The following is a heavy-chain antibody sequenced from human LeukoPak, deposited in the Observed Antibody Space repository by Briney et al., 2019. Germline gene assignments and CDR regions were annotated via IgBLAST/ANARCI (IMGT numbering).Heavy chain of an antibody. V-gene: IGHV5-51*01. CDR3: ARLSGGSWANTEYFPD. Sequence: GESLTISCKASGYTFNTYWIGWVRPKPGKGLEWMAIVYPGDSHTRYSPSFQGHFTISADKTVTTAYLQWSSLEASDTAVYYCARLSGGSWANTEYFPDWGQGTLVIVSS. CDR2: VYPGDSHT. CDR1: GYTFNTYW. D-gene: IGHD7-27*01. J-gene: IGHJ1*01.